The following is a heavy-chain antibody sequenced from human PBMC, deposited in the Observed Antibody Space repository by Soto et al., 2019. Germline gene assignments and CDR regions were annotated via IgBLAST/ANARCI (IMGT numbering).Heavy chain of an antibody. CDR2: ISAYNGNT. CDR1: GYTFAHYG. V-gene: IGHV1-18*01. J-gene: IGHJ4*02. CDR3: ARDYDYVWGSYRLDY. Sequence: QVQLVQSGPEVKKPGASVKVSCKASGYTFAHYGITWVRQAPGQGLEWVGGISAYNGNTNYGQKFQGRVTMTTDTSTITAYMELRTLRSDDTAVYYCARDYDYVWGSYRLDYWGQGTPVTVSA. D-gene: IGHD3-16*02.